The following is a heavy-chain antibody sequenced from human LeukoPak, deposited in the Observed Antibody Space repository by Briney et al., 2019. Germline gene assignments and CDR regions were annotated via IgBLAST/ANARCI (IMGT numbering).Heavy chain of an antibody. D-gene: IGHD3-3*01. CDR2: IYYSGST. CDR1: GGSISSYY. J-gene: IGHJ4*02. CDR3: AREGYYDFWSGYYSYYFDY. Sequence: SETLSLTCTVSGGSISSYYWSWIRQPPGKGLEWIGYIYYSGSTNYNPSLKSRVTISVDTSKNQFSLKLSSVTAADTAVYYCAREGYYDFWSGYYSYYFDYWGQGTLVTVSS. V-gene: IGHV4-59*12.